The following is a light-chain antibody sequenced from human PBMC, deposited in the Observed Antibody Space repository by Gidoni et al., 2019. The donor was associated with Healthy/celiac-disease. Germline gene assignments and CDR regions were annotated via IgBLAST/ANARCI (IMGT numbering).Light chain of an antibody. J-gene: IGKJ1*01. CDR2: AAS. CDR1: QGISRY. CDR3: QQYYSYLT. V-gene: IGKV1-8*01. Sequence: AIRMTQSPSSFSASTGDRVTITCRASQGISRYLAWYQQKPGKAPKLLIYAASTLQSGVPSRFSGSGSGTYFTLTISCLQSEDFATYYCQQYYSYLTFGQGTKVEIK.